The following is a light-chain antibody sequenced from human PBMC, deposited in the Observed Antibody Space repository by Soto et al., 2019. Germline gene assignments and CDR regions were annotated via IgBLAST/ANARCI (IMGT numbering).Light chain of an antibody. V-gene: IGKV3-20*01. J-gene: IGKJ4*01. Sequence: EIVLTQSPGTLSLSPGERATLSCRASQSVSSSYLAWYQQKPGQAPRLLIYGASSRATVIPDRFSGSGSGTHFTLTISRLEPEDFAVYYCQQYGSSLFTFGGGTNVEI. CDR2: GAS. CDR3: QQYGSSLFT. CDR1: QSVSSSY.